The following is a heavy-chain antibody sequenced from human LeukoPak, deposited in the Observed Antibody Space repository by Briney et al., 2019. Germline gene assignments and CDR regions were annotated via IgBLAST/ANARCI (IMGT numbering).Heavy chain of an antibody. CDR2: IYYSGST. J-gene: IGHJ4*02. V-gene: IGHV4-61*08. CDR3: ARDSTVGALDS. Sequence: SQTLSLTCTVSGGSISSGGYYWSWIRQHPGKGLEWIGYIYYSGSTNYNPSLKSRVTISVDTSKNQFSLKLSSVTAADTAVYNCARDSTVGALDSWGQGTLVTVSS. D-gene: IGHD1-26*01. CDR1: GGSISSGGYY.